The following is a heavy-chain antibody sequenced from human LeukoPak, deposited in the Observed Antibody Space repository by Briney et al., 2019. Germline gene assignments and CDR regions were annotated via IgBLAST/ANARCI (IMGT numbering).Heavy chain of an antibody. J-gene: IGHJ4*02. Sequence: SETLSLTCTVSGGSIRGYYWSWLRPPPGRGVEWVGYIYYSVGAKYNPPLKSRVSISVTTPKKQFLLNLTSATASRTAVYYCARDMGAVRSDYWGQGTLVTVS. CDR1: GGSIRGYY. CDR3: ARDMGAVRSDY. V-gene: IGHV4-59*01. D-gene: IGHD3-16*01. CDR2: IYYSVGA.